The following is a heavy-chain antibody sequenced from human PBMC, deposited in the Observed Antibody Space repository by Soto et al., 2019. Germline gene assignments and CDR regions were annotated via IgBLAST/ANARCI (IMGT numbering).Heavy chain of an antibody. CDR2: ISSGSAFI. J-gene: IGHJ5*02. CDR1: FSMYS. V-gene: IGHV3-21*01. CDR3: TRDQGGSYDSWFDP. Sequence: GGSLRLSCNFSFSMYSMDWVRQAPGKGLEWVASISSGSAFIKYADSVKGRFTISRDNAKNSVSLQMSSLRVEDTAMYYCTRDQGGSYDSWFDPWGRGTLVTVPQ. D-gene: IGHD1-26*01.